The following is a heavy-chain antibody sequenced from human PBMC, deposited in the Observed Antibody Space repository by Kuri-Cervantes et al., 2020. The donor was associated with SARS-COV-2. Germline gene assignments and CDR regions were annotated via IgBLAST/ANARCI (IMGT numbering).Heavy chain of an antibody. CDR2: IIPILGIT. D-gene: IGHD2-15*01. Sequence: SVKVSCKASGGTFSSYAISWVRQAPGQGLEWMGGIIPILGITNYAQKFQGRVTITADNSTSTAYMELSSLRSQDTAVYFCARVAGPYYNYGMDVWGQGTTVTVSS. V-gene: IGHV1-69*10. J-gene: IGHJ6*02. CDR1: GGTFSSYA. CDR3: ARVAGPYYNYGMDV.